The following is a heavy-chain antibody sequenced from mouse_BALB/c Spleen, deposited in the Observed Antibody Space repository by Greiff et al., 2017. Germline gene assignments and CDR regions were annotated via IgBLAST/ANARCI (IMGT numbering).Heavy chain of an antibody. V-gene: IGHV5-6-4*01. D-gene: IGHD1-1*01. J-gene: IGHJ1*01. CDR1: GFTFSSYT. CDR2: ISSGGSYT. Sequence: EVQGVESGGGLVKPGGSLKLSCAASGFTFSSYTMSWVRQTPEKRLEWVATISSGGSYTYYPDSVKGRFTISRDNAKNTLYLQMSSLKSEDTAMYYCTRDSQYYGSSYRYFDVWGAGTTGTVSS. CDR3: TRDSQYYGSSYRYFDV.